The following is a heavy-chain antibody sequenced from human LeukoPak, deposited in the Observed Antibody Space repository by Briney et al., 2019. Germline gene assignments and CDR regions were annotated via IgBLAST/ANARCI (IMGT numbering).Heavy chain of an antibody. V-gene: IGHV3-9*01. CDR1: GFTFDDYA. J-gene: IGHJ5*02. CDR3: ATSSNAPGNH. Sequence: PGGSLRLSCAASGFTFDDYAMHWVRQAPGKGLEWVSGISWNSGSIGYADSVMGRFTISRDNAKNSLNLQMNSLRAEDTAVYYCATSSNAPGNHWGQGTLVTVSS. D-gene: IGHD2-2*01. CDR2: ISWNSGSI.